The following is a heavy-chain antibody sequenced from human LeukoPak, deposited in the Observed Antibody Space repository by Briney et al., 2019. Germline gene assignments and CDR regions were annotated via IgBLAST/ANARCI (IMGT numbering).Heavy chain of an antibody. D-gene: IGHD4-17*01. Sequence: GGSLRLSCAASGFTFSDYYMSWIRQAPGKGLEWVSYISSSGSTIYYADSVKGRFTISRDNAKNSLYLQMNNLIAEDTAVYYCASPMTTVTQFDYWGQGTLVTVSS. CDR3: ASPMTTVTQFDY. CDR1: GFTFSDYY. CDR2: ISSSGSTI. V-gene: IGHV3-11*04. J-gene: IGHJ4*02.